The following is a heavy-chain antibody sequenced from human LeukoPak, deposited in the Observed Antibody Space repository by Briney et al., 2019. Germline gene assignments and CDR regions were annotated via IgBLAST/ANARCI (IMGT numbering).Heavy chain of an antibody. CDR3: VRSESRSFDP. CDR2: INPNSGDT. J-gene: IGHJ5*02. V-gene: IGHV1-2*02. Sequence: GASVKASCKASGYTFTSYYTHWVRQAPGQGPACMGWINPNSGDTQYAQPFQGRVSMTRDASISTAYLELYRLRSDDTAIYYCVRSESRSFDPWGQGTLVTVSS. CDR1: GYTFTSYY.